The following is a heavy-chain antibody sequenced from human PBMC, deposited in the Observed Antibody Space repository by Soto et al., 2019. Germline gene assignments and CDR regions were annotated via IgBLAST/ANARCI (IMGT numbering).Heavy chain of an antibody. CDR3: ATEGAKTTWNFDY. CDR1: GFTFGSCG. V-gene: IGHV3-23*01. D-gene: IGHD1-1*01. J-gene: IGHJ4*02. Sequence: GGSLRLSCVASGFTFGSCGMNWVRQAPGKGLEWVAGVSPHGANTYYADSVRGRFIISRDDSRNTVSLDMNSLRGDDSAVYYCATEGAKTTWNFDYWGQGAVVTVSS. CDR2: VSPHGANT.